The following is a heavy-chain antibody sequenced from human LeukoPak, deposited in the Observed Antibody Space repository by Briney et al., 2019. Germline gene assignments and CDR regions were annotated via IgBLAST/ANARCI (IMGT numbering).Heavy chain of an antibody. CDR2: INPSGGST. CDR1: GYSFTSYY. CDR3: ARDGRRIAAAANHFDY. J-gene: IGHJ4*02. V-gene: IGHV1-46*01. Sequence: ASVKVSCKASGYSFTSYYMHWVRQAPGQGLEWLGIINPSGGSTSYAQKFQGRVTMTRDTSTSTVYMELSSLRSEDTAVYYCARDGRRIAAAANHFDYWGQGTLVTVSS. D-gene: IGHD6-13*01.